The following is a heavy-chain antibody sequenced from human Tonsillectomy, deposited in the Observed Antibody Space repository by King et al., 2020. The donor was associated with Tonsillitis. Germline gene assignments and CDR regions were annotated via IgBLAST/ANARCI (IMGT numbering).Heavy chain of an antibody. CDR2: ISYDRSNK. J-gene: IGHJ5*02. CDR3: SGYNWFDP. Sequence: VQLVESGGGVVQPWRSLRISCAASGFTFSYYGIQWVRQAPGKGPELVAGISYDRSNKKYADSVKGRFTISRDNSKNTLYLQMNSLRVEDTALYYCSGYNWFDPWGQGTLVTVSS. CDR1: GFTFSYYG. V-gene: IGHV3-30*03. D-gene: IGHD3-22*01.